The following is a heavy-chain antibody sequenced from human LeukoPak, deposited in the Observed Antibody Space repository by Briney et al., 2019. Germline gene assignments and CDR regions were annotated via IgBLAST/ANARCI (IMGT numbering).Heavy chain of an antibody. CDR1: GFTFSNYA. V-gene: IGHV3-30*01. Sequence: GGSLRLSCAASGFTFSNYAMHWVRQAPGKGLEWVAVISFDATKEYFGKSVKGRFTISRDNSKSTLFLQMHSLRVEDTALYFCARFKVGSNTTQKNAFDIWGRGAVVTVSS. J-gene: IGHJ3*02. D-gene: IGHD1-26*01. CDR3: ARFKVGSNTTQKNAFDI. CDR2: ISFDATKE.